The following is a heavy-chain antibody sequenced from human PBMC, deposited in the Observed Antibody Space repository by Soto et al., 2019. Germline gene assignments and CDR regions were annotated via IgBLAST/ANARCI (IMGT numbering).Heavy chain of an antibody. Sequence: QVKLQESGPGLVRPSETLSLTCTVSGGSIGSYYWSWIRQSPEKGLEWIAFIHHSGSTNYKPALNSRVAISVDTSNNQFSLTLTSVTAADTAVYYCDRHLKDDVLTGPFEYWGQGFLVTVSS. CDR3: DRHLKDDVLTGPFEY. CDR2: IHHSGST. V-gene: IGHV4-59*08. CDR1: GGSIGSYY. J-gene: IGHJ4*02. D-gene: IGHD3-9*01.